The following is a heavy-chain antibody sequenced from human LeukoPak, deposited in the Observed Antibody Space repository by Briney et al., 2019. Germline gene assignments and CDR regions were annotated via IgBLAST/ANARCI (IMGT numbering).Heavy chain of an antibody. CDR3: VRDLKY. J-gene: IGHJ4*02. CDR2: IKTDGST. V-gene: IGHV3-74*01. Sequence: AGSLRLSCAAPGFTFSIYWMNWVRQVPGKGLVWVSRIKTDGSTSYADSVKGRFAISRDNAKNTLYLKMNSMRAEDTAVYYFVRDLKYWGQGTLVTVSS. D-gene: IGHD3-9*01. CDR1: GFTFSIYW.